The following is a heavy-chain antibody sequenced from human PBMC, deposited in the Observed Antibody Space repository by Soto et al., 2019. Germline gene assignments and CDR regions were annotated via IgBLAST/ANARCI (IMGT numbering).Heavy chain of an antibody. V-gene: IGHV4-38-2*02. J-gene: IGHJ4*02. CDR3: ARDWGTGFDQLDS. Sequence: PSATLSLTCAVSGYSISTGFNWAWIRQPPGKGLDVVGSIYHSGSTYYNLSLKSRVTISSDASKNQLSLNLSSVTAADTTLYYCARDWGTGFDQLDSWGQGTLVT. CDR1: GYSISTGFN. D-gene: IGHD5-12*01. CDR2: IYHSGST.